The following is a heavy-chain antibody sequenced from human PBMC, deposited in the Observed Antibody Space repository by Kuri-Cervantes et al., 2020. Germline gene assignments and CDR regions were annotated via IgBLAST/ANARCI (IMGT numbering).Heavy chain of an antibody. CDR1: GGPISSYY. D-gene: IGHD7-27*01. CDR2: IYYSGST. V-gene: IGHV4-39*01. Sequence: SETLSLTCTVSGGPISSYYWGWIRQPLGKGLEWIGSIYYSGSTYYNPSLKSRVTISVDASKNQFSLKLSSVTAADTAVYYCARQLHPSGVMDVWGQGTTVTVSS. CDR3: ARQLHPSGVMDV. J-gene: IGHJ6*02.